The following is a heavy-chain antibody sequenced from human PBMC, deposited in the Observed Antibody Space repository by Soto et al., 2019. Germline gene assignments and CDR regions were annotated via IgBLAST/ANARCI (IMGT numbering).Heavy chain of an antibody. D-gene: IGHD3-10*01. Sequence: QVQLVESGGGVVQPGRSLRLSCAASGFTFSNHIMHWVRQAPGKGLEGVAVIVDDGNNKYYADSVKGRFTISRDNSKNTLYLKMNSLRTEDTAVYYCARDDEGGSYCDLGHWGQGTLVTVSS. J-gene: IGHJ4*02. CDR3: ARDDEGGSYCDLGH. CDR1: GFTFSNHI. CDR2: IVDDGNNK. V-gene: IGHV3-30-3*01.